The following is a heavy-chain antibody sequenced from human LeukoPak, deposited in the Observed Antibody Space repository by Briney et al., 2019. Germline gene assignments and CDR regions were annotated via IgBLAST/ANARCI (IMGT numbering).Heavy chain of an antibody. D-gene: IGHD5-12*01. CDR1: GFTFSSYA. Sequence: PGESLRLSCAASGFTFSSYAMHWVRQAPGKGLEYVSAISSNGGSTYYANSVKGRFTISRDNSKNTLYLQMGSLRAEDMAVYYCARAGVNGYDFPVDYWGQGTLVTVSS. CDR3: ARAGVNGYDFPVDY. J-gene: IGHJ4*02. CDR2: ISSNGGST. V-gene: IGHV3-64*01.